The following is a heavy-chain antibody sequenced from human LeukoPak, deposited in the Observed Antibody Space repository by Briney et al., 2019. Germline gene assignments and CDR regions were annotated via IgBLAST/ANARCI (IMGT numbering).Heavy chain of an antibody. CDR1: GYSISSGYY. D-gene: IGHD2-2*01. CDR3: ARERSTSYFDC. J-gene: IGHJ4*02. Sequence: PSETLSLTCAVSGYSISSGYYWGWIRQPPGKGLEWIGSSYHSGGTYYNSSLKSRVTISIDTSKNQFSLKLSSMTAADTAVYYCARERSTSYFDCWGQGTLVTVSS. V-gene: IGHV4-38-2*02. CDR2: SYHSGGT.